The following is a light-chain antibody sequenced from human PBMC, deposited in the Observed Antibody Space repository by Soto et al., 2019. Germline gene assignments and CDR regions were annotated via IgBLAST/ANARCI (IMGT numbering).Light chain of an antibody. CDR1: TGAVTSGHY. CDR2: DTS. V-gene: IGLV7-46*01. Sequence: QAVVTQEPSLTVSPGGTVTLTCGSSTGAVTSGHYPYWFQLKPGQAPRTLIYDTSNKHSWTPARFSGSLLGGKAALTLSGAQPEDEAEYYCLLSYSGALVVFGGGTKVSVL. J-gene: IGLJ2*01. CDR3: LLSYSGALVV.